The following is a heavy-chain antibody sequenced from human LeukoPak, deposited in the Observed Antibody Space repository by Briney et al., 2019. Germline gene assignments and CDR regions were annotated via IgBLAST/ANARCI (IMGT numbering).Heavy chain of an antibody. Sequence: GGSLRLSCAASGFAVSSKSMSWVRQAPGKGLEWVSLIYDAGRTYYADSVKGRFTISRDYSKNTLDLQMNSLRAEDTAVYYCARDYGIDVWGQGTTVIVSS. V-gene: IGHV3-53*01. CDR1: GFAVSSKS. J-gene: IGHJ6*02. CDR2: IYDAGRT. CDR3: ARDYGIDV.